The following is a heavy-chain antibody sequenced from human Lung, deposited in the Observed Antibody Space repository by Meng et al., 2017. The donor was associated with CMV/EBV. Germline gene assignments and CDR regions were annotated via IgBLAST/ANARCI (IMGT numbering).Heavy chain of an antibody. Sequence: GESLKISCTASGFSLTAHDMGWVRQAPGKGLEWVSTISGRGERTYMADSVKGRFTVSRDTSKSTVDLEMNGLRVEDTDVYYCAKDQGPVVPANIVGYFYYSFDVWGQGTTVTVSS. CDR2: ISGRGERT. J-gene: IGHJ6*02. D-gene: IGHD1-26*01. V-gene: IGHV3-23*01. CDR1: GFSLTAHD. CDR3: AKDQGPVVPANIVGYFYYSFDV.